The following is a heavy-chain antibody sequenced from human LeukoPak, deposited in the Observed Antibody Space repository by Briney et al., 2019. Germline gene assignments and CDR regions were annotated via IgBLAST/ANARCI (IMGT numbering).Heavy chain of an antibody. CDR1: GGSISSYY. CDR3: ARDPPLPPYYYYYMDV. Sequence: SETLSLTCTVSGGSISSYYWSWIRQPPGKGLEWIGYIYYSGSTNYNPSLKSRVTISVDTSKNQFSLKLSSVTAADTAVYYCARDPPLPPYYYYYMDVWGKGTTVTVSS. CDR2: IYYSGST. J-gene: IGHJ6*03. D-gene: IGHD1-26*01. V-gene: IGHV4-59*01.